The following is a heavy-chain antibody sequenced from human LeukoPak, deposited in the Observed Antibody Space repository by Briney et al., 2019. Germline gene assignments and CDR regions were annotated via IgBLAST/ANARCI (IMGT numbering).Heavy chain of an antibody. CDR3: ARYLVGATYFDY. J-gene: IGHJ4*02. CDR1: GGSFSGYY. Sequence: SETLSLTCAVYGGSFSGYYWGWIRQPPGKGLEWIGSIYHSGSTYYNPSLKSRVTISVDTSKNQFSLKLSSVTAADTAVYYCARYLVGATYFDYWGQGTLVTVSS. D-gene: IGHD1-26*01. CDR2: IYHSGST. V-gene: IGHV4-38-2*01.